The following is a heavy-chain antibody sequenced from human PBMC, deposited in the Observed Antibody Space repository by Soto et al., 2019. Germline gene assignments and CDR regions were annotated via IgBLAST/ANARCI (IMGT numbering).Heavy chain of an antibody. Sequence: QVQLVESGGGVVQPGRSLRLSCAASGFTFSSYGMHWVRQAPGKGLEWVAVISYDGSNKYYADSVKGRFTISRDNSKNTLYLQMNSLKAEDTAVYYCAKEEDYSYGWLPMVYWGQGTLVTVSS. D-gene: IGHD5-18*01. CDR1: GFTFSSYG. CDR3: AKEEDYSYGWLPMVY. V-gene: IGHV3-30*18. J-gene: IGHJ4*02. CDR2: ISYDGSNK.